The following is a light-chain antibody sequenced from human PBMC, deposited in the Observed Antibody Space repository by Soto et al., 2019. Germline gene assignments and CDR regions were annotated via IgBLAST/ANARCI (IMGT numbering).Light chain of an antibody. CDR1: QTISSW. Sequence: DIQMTQSPSTLSGSVGDRVTITCRASQTISSWLAWYQQKPGKDPKLLIYKESTLKSGVPSRFSGSGSGTEFTLTISGLHPDDFATYYCQQYNILSTFGQGTKVDNK. V-gene: IGKV1-5*03. CDR3: QQYNILST. J-gene: IGKJ1*01. CDR2: KES.